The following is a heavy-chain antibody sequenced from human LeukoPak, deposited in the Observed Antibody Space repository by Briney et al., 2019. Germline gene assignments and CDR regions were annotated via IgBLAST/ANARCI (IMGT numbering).Heavy chain of an antibody. J-gene: IGHJ4*02. CDR3: ARSSIVVVSILDY. D-gene: IGHD2-2*01. CDR1: GFPFSSYA. V-gene: IGHV3-64*01. Sequence: GGCLRLSCAASGFPFSSYAMHWVRPAPGKGLEYFSAISSNGGSTSYANSVKGRFTISRDNSKNTLYLQKGSLRAEDMAVYYCARSSIVVVSILDYWGQGTLVTVSS. CDR2: ISSNGGST.